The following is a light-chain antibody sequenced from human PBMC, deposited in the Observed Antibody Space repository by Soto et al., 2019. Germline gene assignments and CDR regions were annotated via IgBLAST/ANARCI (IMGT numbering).Light chain of an antibody. J-gene: IGLJ2*01. CDR3: QSYDSSLSVYVV. V-gene: IGLV1-40*01. Sequence: QSVLTQTPSVSGAPGQRVTISCTGSSSNIGAGYDVHWYQQLPGTAPKLLIYGNSNRPSGVPDRFSGSKSGTSASLAITGLQAEAEADYYCQSYDSSLSVYVVFGGGTKLTVL. CDR2: GNS. CDR1: SSNIGAGYD.